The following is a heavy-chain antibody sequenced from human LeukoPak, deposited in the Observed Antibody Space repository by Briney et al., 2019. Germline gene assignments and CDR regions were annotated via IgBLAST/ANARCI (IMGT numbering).Heavy chain of an antibody. V-gene: IGHV3-74*01. D-gene: IGHD6-19*01. CDR1: GITFSSYW. CDR2: INTDGSSI. J-gene: IGHJ4*02. CDR3: ARVSIGWYSFDY. Sequence: GGSLRLSCAASGITFSSYWMHWVRQAPGKGLVWVSRINTDGSSISYADSVKGRFTMSIDNAKNTLYLQMNSLRAEDTAVYYCARVSIGWYSFDYWGQGTLVTVSS.